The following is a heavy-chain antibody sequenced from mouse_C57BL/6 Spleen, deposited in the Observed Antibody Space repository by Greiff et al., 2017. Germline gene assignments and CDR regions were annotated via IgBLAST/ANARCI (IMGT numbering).Heavy chain of an antibody. V-gene: IGHV1-72*01. CDR3: ARWWDYYGSSYGY. CDR2: IAPNSGGT. J-gene: IGHJ2*01. D-gene: IGHD1-1*01. Sequence: QVQLKQPGAELVKPGASVKLSCKASGYTFTSYWMHWVKQRPGRGLEWIGRIAPNSGGTKSNEKFKSKATLTVDKPSSTAYMQLSSLTSEDSAVYYCARWWDYYGSSYGYWGQGTTLTVSS. CDR1: GYTFTSYW.